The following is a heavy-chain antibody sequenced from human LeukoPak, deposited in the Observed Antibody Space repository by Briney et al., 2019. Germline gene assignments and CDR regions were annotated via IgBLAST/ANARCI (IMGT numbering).Heavy chain of an antibody. Sequence: ASVRVSCKASGGTFSSHAISWVRQAPGQGLEWMGGIIPIFGTANYAQKFQGRVTITADESTSTAYMELSSLRSEDTAVYYCARDSGDAFDIWGQGTMVTVSS. J-gene: IGHJ3*02. V-gene: IGHV1-69*13. CDR1: GGTFSSHA. CDR2: IIPIFGTA. CDR3: ARDSGDAFDI. D-gene: IGHD3-10*01.